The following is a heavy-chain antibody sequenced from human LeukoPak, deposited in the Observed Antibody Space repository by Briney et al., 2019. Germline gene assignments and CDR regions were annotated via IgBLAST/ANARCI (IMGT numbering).Heavy chain of an antibody. V-gene: IGHV4-59*01. CDR2: IYYSGST. J-gene: IGHJ5*02. CDR1: GGSISSYY. CDR3: ARSYSSSWYLT. Sequence: PSETLSLTCTVFGGSISSYYWSWIRQPPGKGLEWIGYIYYSGSTNYNPSLKSRVTISVDTSKNQFSLKLSSVTAADTAVYYCARSYSSSWYLTWGQGTLVTVSS. D-gene: IGHD6-13*01.